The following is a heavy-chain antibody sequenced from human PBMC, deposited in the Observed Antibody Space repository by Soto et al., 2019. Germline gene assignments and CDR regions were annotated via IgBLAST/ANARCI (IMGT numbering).Heavy chain of an antibody. CDR1: GFTFSSYA. V-gene: IGHV3-30-3*01. J-gene: IGHJ6*02. Sequence: QPGGSLRLSCAASGFTFSSYAMHWVRQAPGKGLEWVAVISYDGSNKYYADSVKGRFTISRDNSKNTLYLQMNSLRAEDTAVYYCARDSYIVLVPAATSPYYGMDVWGQGTTVTVSS. CDR3: ARDSYIVLVPAATSPYYGMDV. CDR2: ISYDGSNK. D-gene: IGHD2-2*01.